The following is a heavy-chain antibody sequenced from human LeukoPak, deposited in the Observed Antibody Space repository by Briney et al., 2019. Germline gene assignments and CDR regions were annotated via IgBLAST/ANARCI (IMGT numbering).Heavy chain of an antibody. D-gene: IGHD3-16*01. Sequence: SETLSLTCTVSGGSVSSSSSYWGWIRQPPGKGLEWIGTIYYSGSTYYNPSLQSRVTLSVDTSKNQFSLKLNSVTAADTAVYYCARRNWGSSRIDYWGQGTLVTVSS. CDR2: IYYSGST. CDR3: ARRNWGSSRIDY. CDR1: GGSVSSSSSY. J-gene: IGHJ4*02. V-gene: IGHV4-39*01.